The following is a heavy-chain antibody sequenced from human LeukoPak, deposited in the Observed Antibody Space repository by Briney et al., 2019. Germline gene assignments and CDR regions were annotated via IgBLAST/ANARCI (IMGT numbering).Heavy chain of an antibody. J-gene: IGHJ3*02. CDR1: GGSIRSYY. CDR2: IYYSGNT. Sequence: KPSETLSLTCTVSGGSIRSYYWNWIRQPPGKGLEWIGYIYYSGNTNYNPSLKSRVTISVDTSKNQFSLKLSSVTAADTAVYYCARNLIVVFNDAFDIWGQGTMVTVSS. V-gene: IGHV4-59*01. D-gene: IGHD3-22*01. CDR3: ARNLIVVFNDAFDI.